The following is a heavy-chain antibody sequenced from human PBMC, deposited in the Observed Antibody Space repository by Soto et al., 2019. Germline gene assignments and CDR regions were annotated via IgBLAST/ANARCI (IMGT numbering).Heavy chain of an antibody. CDR2: ISSSASTI. CDR3: ARGQYSSGGGYFDY. Sequence: EVQLVESGGGLVQPGGSLRLSCAASGFTFSSYEMNWVRQAPGKGLEWVSYISSSASTIYYADSVKGRFTISRDNAKNSLYLQTNSLRAEDTAVYYCARGQYSSGGGYFDYWGQETLVTVSS. V-gene: IGHV3-48*03. D-gene: IGHD6-19*01. CDR1: GFTFSSYE. J-gene: IGHJ4*02.